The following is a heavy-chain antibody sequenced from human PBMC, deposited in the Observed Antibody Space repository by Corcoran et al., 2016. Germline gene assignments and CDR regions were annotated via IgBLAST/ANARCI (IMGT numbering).Heavy chain of an antibody. CDR3: TTDQYYDFWSGYYKGGYYYGMDV. CDR2: IKSKTDGGTT. V-gene: IGHV3-15*07. J-gene: IGHJ6*02. D-gene: IGHD3-3*01. CDR1: GFTFSNAW. Sequence: EVQLVESGGGLVKPGGSLRLSCAASGFTFSNAWMNWVRQAPGKGLEWVGRIKSKTDGGTTDYAAPVKGRFTISRDDSKNTLYLQMNSLKTEDTAVYYCTTDQYYDFWSGYYKGGYYYGMDVWGQRTTVTVSS.